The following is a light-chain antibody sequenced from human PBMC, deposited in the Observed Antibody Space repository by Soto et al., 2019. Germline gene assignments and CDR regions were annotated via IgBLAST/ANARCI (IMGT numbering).Light chain of an antibody. CDR2: GAS. CDR3: LQYNNWPPWT. Sequence: TVLTHSPFTLSLSPWERATLSCRAAQTVYSSLLAWYQQKPGQAPRLLIYGASTRATGIPARFSGSGSGTEFTLTVSSLQSEDFAVYYCLQYNNWPPWTFGQGTKVDIK. J-gene: IGKJ1*01. V-gene: IGKV3-15*01. CDR1: QTVYSSL.